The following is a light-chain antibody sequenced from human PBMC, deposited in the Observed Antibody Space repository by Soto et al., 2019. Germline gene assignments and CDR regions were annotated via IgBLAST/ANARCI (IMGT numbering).Light chain of an antibody. CDR2: FGS. CDR3: MQTLQTPLT. Sequence: IVMTQSPLSLPVTPGEPASISCRSSQSLLHSNGFNCLDWYLQKPGQSPQLLIFFGSNRASGVPDRFSGSASGTDFTLKISRVEADDVGVYYCMQTLQTPLTFGGGTKVEIK. J-gene: IGKJ4*01. V-gene: IGKV2-28*01. CDR1: QSLLHSNGFNC.